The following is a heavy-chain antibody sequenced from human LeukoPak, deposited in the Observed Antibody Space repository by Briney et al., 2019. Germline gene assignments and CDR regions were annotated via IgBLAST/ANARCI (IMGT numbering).Heavy chain of an antibody. CDR3: ATPARGGSALP. V-gene: IGHV3-7*01. CDR1: GFTFSSYG. Sequence: PGGSLRLSCAASGFTFSSYGMHWVRQAPGKGLEWVANIQHDGSEQYYVDSVKGRFTISRDNTKKSLFLQINSLRAEDTAVYYCATPARGGSALPWGQGTLVTVSS. J-gene: IGHJ5*02. CDR2: IQHDGSEQ. D-gene: IGHD6-19*01.